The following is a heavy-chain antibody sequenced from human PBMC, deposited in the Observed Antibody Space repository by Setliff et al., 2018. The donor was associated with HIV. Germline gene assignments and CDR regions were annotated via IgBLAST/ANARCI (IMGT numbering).Heavy chain of an antibody. Sequence: ASVKVSCKASGYTFSSYAMHWVRQAPGQRLEWMGWINAGNGNTKYSQKFQGRVTITRDTSASTAYMELSSLRSEDTAVYYCARRLGTDVGYYYYGMDVWGQGTTVTVSS. J-gene: IGHJ6*02. CDR3: ARRLGTDVGYYYYGMDV. CDR2: INAGNGNT. CDR1: GYTFSSYA. V-gene: IGHV1-3*01. D-gene: IGHD2-8*01.